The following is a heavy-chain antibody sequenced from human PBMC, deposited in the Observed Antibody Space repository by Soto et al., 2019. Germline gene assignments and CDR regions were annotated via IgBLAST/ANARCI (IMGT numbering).Heavy chain of an antibody. J-gene: IGHJ4*02. CDR1: GFTVSSND. CDR3: ARRSLNSNGAY. CDR2: IYSSGST. V-gene: IGHV3-53*01. Sequence: EVQLVESGGDLIQPGGSLRLSCAASGFTVSSNDMSWVRQAPGKGLEWVSLIYSSGSTHYADSVKGRFTISRDNSKNTVHLQMNTLRAEDTVVYYCARRSLNSNGAYWGQGTLVTVSS. D-gene: IGHD3-22*01.